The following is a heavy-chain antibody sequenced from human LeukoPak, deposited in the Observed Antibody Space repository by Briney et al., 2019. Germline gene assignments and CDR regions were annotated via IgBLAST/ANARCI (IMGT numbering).Heavy chain of an antibody. V-gene: IGHV4-34*01. CDR2: INHSGST. D-gene: IGHD3-3*01. Sequence: SETLSLTCAVYGGSFSGYYWSWIRQPPGEGLEWIGEINHSGSTYYNPSLKSRVTISVDTSKNQFSLKLSSVTAADTAVYYCARGQNGDFWSGYPAYNWFDPWGQGTLVTVSS. J-gene: IGHJ5*02. CDR3: ARGQNGDFWSGYPAYNWFDP. CDR1: GGSFSGYY.